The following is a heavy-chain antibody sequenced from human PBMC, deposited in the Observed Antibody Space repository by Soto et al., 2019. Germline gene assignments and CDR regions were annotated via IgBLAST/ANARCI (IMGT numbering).Heavy chain of an antibody. CDR3: ARTTYCGGDCYYRIYWYFDL. Sequence: QVQLVQSGAEVKKPGSSVKVSCKASGGTFSSYAISWVRQAPGQGLEWMGGIIPIFGTANYAQKFQGRVTITADESTTTDYMELSSLRSEDTAVYYCARTTYCGGDCYYRIYWYFDLWGRGTLVTVSS. J-gene: IGHJ2*01. D-gene: IGHD2-21*02. CDR1: GGTFSSYA. CDR2: IIPIFGTA. V-gene: IGHV1-69*01.